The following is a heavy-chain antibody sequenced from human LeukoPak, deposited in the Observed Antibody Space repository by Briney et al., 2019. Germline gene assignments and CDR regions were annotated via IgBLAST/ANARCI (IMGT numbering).Heavy chain of an antibody. J-gene: IGHJ6*03. CDR3: ARRLGRKFGERFYYYHYMDV. D-gene: IGHD3-10*01. Sequence: SETLSLTCTVSGGSISSSSYYWGWIRQPPGKGLEWIGSIYYSGSTYYNPSLKSRVTISVDTSKNQFSLRLSSVTATDTAVYYCARRLGRKFGERFYYYHYMDVWGKGTTVTISS. CDR2: IYYSGST. CDR1: GGSISSSSYY. V-gene: IGHV4-39*07.